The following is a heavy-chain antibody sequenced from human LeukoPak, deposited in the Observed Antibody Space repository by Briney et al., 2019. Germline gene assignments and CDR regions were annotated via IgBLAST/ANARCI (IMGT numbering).Heavy chain of an antibody. D-gene: IGHD4-11*01. J-gene: IGHJ4*02. V-gene: IGHV1-18*01. CDR2: ISAYNGNT. CDR3: ARVFHHPPYSKTHFDY. Sequence: ASVKVSCKASGYTFTSYGISWVRQAPGQGLEWMGWISAYNGNTNYAQKIQGRVTMTRDTSPSTAYMELRSLRSDDTAVYCCARVFHHPPYSKTHFDYGGQGTLIPVSS. CDR1: GYTFTSYG.